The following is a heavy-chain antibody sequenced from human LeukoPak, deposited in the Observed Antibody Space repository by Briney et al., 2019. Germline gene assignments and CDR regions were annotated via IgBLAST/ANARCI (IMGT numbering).Heavy chain of an antibody. CDR2: TYYSGST. V-gene: IGHV4-39*01. Sequence: SETLSLTCTVSGGSISSSSYYWGWIRQPPGKGLEWIGSTYYSGSTYYNPSLKSRVTISVDTSKNQFSLKLSSVTAADTAVYYCATDYGDTGYWFDPWGQGTLVTVSS. CDR3: ATDYGDTGYWFDP. D-gene: IGHD4-17*01. CDR1: GGSISSSSYY. J-gene: IGHJ5*02.